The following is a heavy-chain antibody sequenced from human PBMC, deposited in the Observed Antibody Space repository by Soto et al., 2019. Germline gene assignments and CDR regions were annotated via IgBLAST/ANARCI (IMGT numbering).Heavy chain of an antibody. Sequence: EVQLLESGGGLVQPGGSLRLSCAASGFTFSSYAMSWVRQAPGKGMEWVSAISGSGGSTYYADSVKGRFTISRDNSKNTLYLQMNSLRAEDTAVYYCAKLSAAMRGFLDYWGQGTLVTVSS. V-gene: IGHV3-23*01. CDR2: ISGSGGST. D-gene: IGHD3-10*01. CDR1: GFTFSSYA. J-gene: IGHJ4*02. CDR3: AKLSAAMRGFLDY.